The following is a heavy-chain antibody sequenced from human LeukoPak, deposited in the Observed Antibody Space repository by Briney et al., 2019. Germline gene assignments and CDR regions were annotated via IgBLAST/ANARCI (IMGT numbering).Heavy chain of an antibody. Sequence: GGSLRLSCAAFGFTFSSYSMNWVRQAPGKGLEWVSYISSSSSTIYYADSVKGRFTISRDNAKNSLYLQMNSLRAEDTAVYYCARGRRFLEWLPDYWGQETLVTVSS. CDR3: ARGRRFLEWLPDY. V-gene: IGHV3-48*04. D-gene: IGHD3-3*01. CDR1: GFTFSSYS. CDR2: ISSSSSTI. J-gene: IGHJ4*02.